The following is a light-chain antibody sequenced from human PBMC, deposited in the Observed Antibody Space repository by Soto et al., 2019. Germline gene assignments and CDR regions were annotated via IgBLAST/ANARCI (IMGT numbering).Light chain of an antibody. CDR3: QQSYNTLSWT. CDR2: AAS. CDR1: QSISSY. V-gene: IGKV1-39*01. J-gene: IGKJ1*01. Sequence: DFQMTQSPSSLSASVGDRVTINCRASQSISSYLKWYQQKLGTAPKLLIYAASHLQSGVPSRFRGSESGTDFTLTITILQPEDFATHYCQQSYNTLSWTFGQGTKVEIK.